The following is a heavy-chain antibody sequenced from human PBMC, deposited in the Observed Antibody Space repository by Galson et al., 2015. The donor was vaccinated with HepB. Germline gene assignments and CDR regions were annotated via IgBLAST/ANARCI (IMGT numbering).Heavy chain of an antibody. CDR3: ARDKLMYYGSGSYGGGFDY. CDR1: GYTFTSYY. J-gene: IGHJ4*02. CDR2: INPSGGST. V-gene: IGHV1-46*01. Sequence: SVKVSCKASGYTFTSYYMHWVRQAPGQGLEWMGIINPSGGSTSYAQKFQGRVTMTRDTSTSTVYMELSSLRSEDTAVYYCARDKLMYYGSGSYGGGFDYWGQGTLVTVSS. D-gene: IGHD3-10*01.